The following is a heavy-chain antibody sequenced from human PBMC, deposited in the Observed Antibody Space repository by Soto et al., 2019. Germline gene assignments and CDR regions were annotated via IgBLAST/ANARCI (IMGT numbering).Heavy chain of an antibody. V-gene: IGHV2-5*02. CDR3: ALTYYGSGSYYNGRWFDP. CDR1: GFSLSTSGVG. Sequence: QITLKESGPTLVKPTQTLTLTCTFSGFSLSTSGVGVGWIRQPPGKALEWLALIYWDDDKRYSPSLKSRLTNPKDTSKTQVVLTMTNMDPVDTATYYCALTYYGSGSYYNGRWFDPWGQGTLVTVSS. J-gene: IGHJ5*02. D-gene: IGHD3-10*01. CDR2: IYWDDDK.